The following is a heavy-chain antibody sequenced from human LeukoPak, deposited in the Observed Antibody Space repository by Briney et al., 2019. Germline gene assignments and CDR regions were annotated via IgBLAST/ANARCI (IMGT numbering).Heavy chain of an antibody. D-gene: IGHD3-9*01. Sequence: ASVKVSCKASGYTFTGYYMHWVRQAPGQGLERMGWINPNSGGTNYAQKFQGRVTMTRDTSISTAYMELSRLRSDDTAVYYCARAYYDILTGYYYYYFDYWGQGTLVTVSS. V-gene: IGHV1-2*02. J-gene: IGHJ4*02. CDR2: INPNSGGT. CDR1: GYTFTGYY. CDR3: ARAYYDILTGYYYYYFDY.